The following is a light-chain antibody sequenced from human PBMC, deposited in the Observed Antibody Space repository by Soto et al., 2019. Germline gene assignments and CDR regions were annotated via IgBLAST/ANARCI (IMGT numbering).Light chain of an antibody. CDR1: ALPNQY. J-gene: IGLJ2*01. CDR2: KDS. V-gene: IGLV3-25*03. CDR3: QSADSSGVV. Sequence: SYELTQPPSVSVSPGQTARITCSGDALPNQYTYWYQQKPGQAPVVVIYKDSQRPSGIPERFSGSSSGTTVTLTISGVQAEDEADYYCQSADSSGVVFGGGTKLTVL.